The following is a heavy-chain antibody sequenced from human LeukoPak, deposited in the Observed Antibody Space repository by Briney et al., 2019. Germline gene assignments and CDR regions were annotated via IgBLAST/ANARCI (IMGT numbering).Heavy chain of an antibody. CDR2: INPSGGST. CDR3: ARYGGNVPTDY. V-gene: IGHV1-46*01. J-gene: IGHJ4*02. CDR1: GYTFTSYY. D-gene: IGHD4-23*01. Sequence: ASVTVSCTASGYTFTSYYMHWVRQAPGQGLEWMGIINPSGGSTSYAQKFQGRVTMTRDMSTSTVYMELSSLRSEDTAVYYCARYGGNVPTDYWGQGTLVTVSS.